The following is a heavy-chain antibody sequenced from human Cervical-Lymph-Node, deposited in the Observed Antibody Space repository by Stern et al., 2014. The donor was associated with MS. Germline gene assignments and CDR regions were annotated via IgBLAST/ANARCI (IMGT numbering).Heavy chain of an antibody. Sequence: VQLVESGGGVVQPGRSLRLSCAASGFIFSDFAIHWVRQAPGQGLQWVAVIAHDGSTEHYVDSVKGRFTISRDNSKNTLYLQMNSLRSEDTAVYYCARDIVGYSYGRFEYWGQGTLVTVSS. CDR2: IAHDGSTE. D-gene: IGHD5-18*01. V-gene: IGHV3-30-3*01. CDR3: ARDIVGYSYGRFEY. CDR1: GFIFSDFA. J-gene: IGHJ4*02.